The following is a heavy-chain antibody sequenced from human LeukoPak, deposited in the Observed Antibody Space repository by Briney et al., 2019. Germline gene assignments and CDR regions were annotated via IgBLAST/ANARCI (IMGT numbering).Heavy chain of an antibody. J-gene: IGHJ4*02. CDR2: ISYDGSNK. Sequence: GGSLRLSCAASGFTFSTYDMHWVRQAPGKGLEWVAVISYDGSNKYYADSVKGRFTISRDNSKNTLYLQMNSLRAEDTAVYYCARDGPYSGYYFDYWGQGTLVTVSS. D-gene: IGHD6-19*01. V-gene: IGHV3-30*03. CDR3: ARDGPYSGYYFDY. CDR1: GFTFSTYD.